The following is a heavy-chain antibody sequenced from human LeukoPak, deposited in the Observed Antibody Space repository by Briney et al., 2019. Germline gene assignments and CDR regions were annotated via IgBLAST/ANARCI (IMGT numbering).Heavy chain of an antibody. CDR1: GFTFSSYS. Sequence: MSGGSLRLSCAASGFTFSSYSMNWVRQAPGKGLEWVSSISSSSSYIYYADSVKGRFTISRDNAKNSLYLQMNSLRAEDTAVYYCAKDRPNYYGSNGHYYKLNGDCWGQGTLVTVSS. J-gene: IGHJ4*02. V-gene: IGHV3-21*04. CDR3: AKDRPNYYGSNGHYYKLNGDC. CDR2: ISSSSSYI. D-gene: IGHD3-22*01.